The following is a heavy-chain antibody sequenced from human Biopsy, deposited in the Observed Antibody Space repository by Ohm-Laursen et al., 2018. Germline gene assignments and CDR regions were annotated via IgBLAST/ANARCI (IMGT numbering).Heavy chain of an antibody. J-gene: IGHJ4*02. CDR2: IWSDGNNK. Sequence: LRLSCSAPGFTFSRHGMHWVRQAPGKGLEWVAVIWSDGNNKYYADSVKGRFTISRDTSRNTLYMQMNSLRVEDTALYYCARDAEEFDSSGPRFDYWGQGTLVTVSS. V-gene: IGHV3-33*01. D-gene: IGHD3-22*01. CDR3: ARDAEEFDSSGPRFDY. CDR1: GFTFSRHG.